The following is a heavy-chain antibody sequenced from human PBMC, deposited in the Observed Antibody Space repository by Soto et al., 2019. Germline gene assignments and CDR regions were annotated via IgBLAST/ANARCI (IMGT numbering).Heavy chain of an antibody. V-gene: IGHV1-8*01. Sequence: VASVKVSCKTSGYTFTNYDINWVRQAAGQGLEWMGWINPDSDNTGYAQKFQGRATMTRDTSVSTAYMELNSLRSEDTAVYYCARGRRYCTTTSCYPPALFPYGMDVWGQGTTVTVSS. CDR1: GYTFTNYD. CDR3: ARGRRYCTTTSCYPPALFPYGMDV. D-gene: IGHD2-2*01. CDR2: INPDSDNT. J-gene: IGHJ6*02.